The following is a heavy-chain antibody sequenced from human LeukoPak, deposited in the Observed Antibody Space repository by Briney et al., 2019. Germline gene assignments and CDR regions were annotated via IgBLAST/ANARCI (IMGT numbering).Heavy chain of an antibody. J-gene: IGHJ5*02. CDR1: GFTVSSNY. V-gene: IGHV3-66*01. CDR3: ARERRRGSGEITDKNWFDP. Sequence: PGGSLILSCAASGFTVSSNYMSWVRQAPGKGLEWVSVIYSGGSTYYADSVKGRFTISRDNSKNTLYLQMNSLRAEDTAVYYCARERRRGSGEITDKNWFDPWGQGTLVTVSS. D-gene: IGHD1-20*01. CDR2: IYSGGST.